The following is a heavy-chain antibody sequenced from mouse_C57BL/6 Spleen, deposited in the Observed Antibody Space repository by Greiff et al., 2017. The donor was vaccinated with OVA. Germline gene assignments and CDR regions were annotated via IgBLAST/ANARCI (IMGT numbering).Heavy chain of an antibody. CDR2: INPNNGGT. CDR3: ARYYDSDY. J-gene: IGHJ2*01. Sequence: VQLQQSGPELVKPGASVKMSCKASGYTFTDYNMHWVKQSHGKSLEWIGYINPNNGGTSYNQKFQGKATLTVNKASSTAYMELRSQTSEGAAVYYCARYYDSDYWGQGTTLTVSS. D-gene: IGHD1-1*02. V-gene: IGHV1-22*01. CDR1: GYTFTDYN.